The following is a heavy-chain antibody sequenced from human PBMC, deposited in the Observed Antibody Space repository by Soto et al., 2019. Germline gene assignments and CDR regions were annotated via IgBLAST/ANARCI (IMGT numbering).Heavy chain of an antibody. Sequence: SQTLSLTCAISGDSVSSNSAAWNWIRQSPSRGLEWLGRTYYRSTRWYNDYAVSVKSRITVNPDTSKNQFSLHLNSVTPEDTAVYYGATALYRSSWYGDDAFDIWGQGTMVTVSS. J-gene: IGHJ3*02. V-gene: IGHV6-1*01. CDR2: TYYRSTRWYN. CDR3: ATALYRSSWYGDDAFDI. D-gene: IGHD6-13*01. CDR1: GDSVSSNSAA.